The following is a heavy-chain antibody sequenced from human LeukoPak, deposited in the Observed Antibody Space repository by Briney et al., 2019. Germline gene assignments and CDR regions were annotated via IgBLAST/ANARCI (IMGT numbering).Heavy chain of an antibody. J-gene: IGHJ4*02. CDR2: IYSGESA. Sequence: GGSLRLSCAASGFSFSSNYMSWVRQAPGKGLKWVSTIYSGESAYYADSVKGRFTISRDNSKNALVLQMNSLTAADTAVYYCARDGGSGYCSSSNCYEGFDYWGQGTLVTVSS. CDR3: ARDGGSGYCSSSNCYEGFDY. CDR1: GFSFSSNY. D-gene: IGHD2-2*01. V-gene: IGHV3-66*01.